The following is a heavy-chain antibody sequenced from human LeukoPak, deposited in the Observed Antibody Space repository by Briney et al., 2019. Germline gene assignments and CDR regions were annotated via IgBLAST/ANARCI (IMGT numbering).Heavy chain of an antibody. V-gene: IGHV4-59*01. Sequence: SETLSLTCTVSGGSISSYYWSWIRQPPGKGLEWIGYIYYSGSTKYNPSLQGRVTMSVDTSKNQFSLKLSSVTAADTAVYYCARGEPYYDFWSGYPFDYWGQGTLVTVSS. J-gene: IGHJ4*02. CDR1: GGSISSYY. D-gene: IGHD3-3*01. CDR2: IYYSGST. CDR3: ARGEPYYDFWSGYPFDY.